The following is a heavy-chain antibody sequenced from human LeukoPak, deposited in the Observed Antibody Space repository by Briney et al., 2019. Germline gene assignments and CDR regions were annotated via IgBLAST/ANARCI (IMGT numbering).Heavy chain of an antibody. D-gene: IGHD6-13*01. Sequence: PSETLSLTYTVSGGSISSGGYYWSWIRQHPGKGLEWIGYIYYSGSTYYNPSLKSRVTISVDTSKNQFSLKLSSVTAADTAVYYCARVSSWYPGLYWFDPWGQGTLVTVSS. CDR1: GGSISSGGYY. CDR3: ARVSSWYPGLYWFDP. CDR2: IYYSGST. J-gene: IGHJ5*02. V-gene: IGHV4-31*03.